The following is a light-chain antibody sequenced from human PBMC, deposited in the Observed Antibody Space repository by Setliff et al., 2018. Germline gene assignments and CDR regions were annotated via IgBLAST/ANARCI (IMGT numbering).Light chain of an antibody. V-gene: IGLV2-14*01. CDR1: SSDVGAYSH. J-gene: IGLJ1*01. CDR3: YSYTITSTLL. CDR2: EVN. Sequence: QSALTQPASVSGSPGQSITISCAGTSSDVGAYSHVSWYQQYPGKAPKLMIYEVNNRPSGVSNRFSGSKSGNTASLTISGLQGEDEADYYCYSYTITSTLLFGTGTKVTVL.